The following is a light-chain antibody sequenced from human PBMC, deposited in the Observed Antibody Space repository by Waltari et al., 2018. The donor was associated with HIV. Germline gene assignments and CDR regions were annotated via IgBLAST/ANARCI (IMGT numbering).Light chain of an antibody. V-gene: IGKV3-20*01. CDR3: QQYGRSPWT. CDR1: QTVSSSH. J-gene: IGKJ1*01. CDR2: GAS. Sequence: EIVLTQSPGSLSLSPGERATLSCRASQTVSSSHLAWYQQQPGQAPRPLIYGASTRATGTPDRFSGSGSGTDFTFTITRLEREDFAVYYCQQYGRSPWTFGQGTKVEIK.